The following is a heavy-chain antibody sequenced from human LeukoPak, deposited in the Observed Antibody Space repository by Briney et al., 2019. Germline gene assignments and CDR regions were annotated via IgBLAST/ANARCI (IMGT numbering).Heavy chain of an antibody. V-gene: IGHV1-46*02. CDR2: ISPSGGNT. CDR1: GYTFNSYY. J-gene: IGHJ4*02. CDR3: VREESGGYFDY. D-gene: IGHD2-8*02. Sequence: GASVKVSCKASGYTFNSYYLHWVRQAPGQGLERMGIISPSGGNTNYARKFQGRVTVTRDTSTSTVYMELSSLRSEDTGVYYCVREESGGYFDYWGQGTVVTVSS.